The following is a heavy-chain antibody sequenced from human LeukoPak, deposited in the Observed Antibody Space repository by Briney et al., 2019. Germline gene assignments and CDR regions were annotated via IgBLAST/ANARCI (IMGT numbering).Heavy chain of an antibody. CDR2: IYTGSLS. D-gene: IGHD1-14*01. CDR1: GFTVSNSY. V-gene: IGHV3-53*01. CDR3: AREGGLTEGGFDY. J-gene: IGHJ4*02. Sequence: GGSLRLSCAASGFTVSNSYMSWVRQAPGKGLEWVSVIYTGSLSYYTDSVKGRFTISRDKSNNTLYLQMNSLRDEDTAVYYCAREGGLTEGGFDYWGQGTLVTVSS.